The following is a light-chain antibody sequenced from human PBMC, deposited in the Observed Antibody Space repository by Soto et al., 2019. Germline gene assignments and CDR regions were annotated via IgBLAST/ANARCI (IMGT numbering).Light chain of an antibody. Sequence: QSVLTHPPSVSGSPGQRVTISCTGSSSNIGTPYDVHWYQQLPGTASKLLIYGNNNRPSGVPYRFSGSKSGTSASLAITGLQAEDEADYYCQSYDSSLSCYLILGGGTKLTVI. CDR1: SSNIGTPYD. J-gene: IGLJ2*01. V-gene: IGLV1-40*01. CDR3: QSYDSSLSCYLI. CDR2: GNN.